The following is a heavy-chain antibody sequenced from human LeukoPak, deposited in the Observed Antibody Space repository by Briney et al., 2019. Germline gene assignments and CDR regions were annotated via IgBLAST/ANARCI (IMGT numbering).Heavy chain of an antibody. D-gene: IGHD2-2*01. V-gene: IGHV1-46*01. CDR2: INPSGGST. CDR3: AREIVVVPSAMGFDP. Sequence: ASVKVSCKASGYSFTTYYIHWVRQAPGQGLEWMGVINPSGGSTSFAQKFQARLTMTRDTSTSAVYMELSGLSSEDTAVYYRAREIVVVPSAMGFDPWGQGTLVTVSS. CDR1: GYSFTTYY. J-gene: IGHJ5*02.